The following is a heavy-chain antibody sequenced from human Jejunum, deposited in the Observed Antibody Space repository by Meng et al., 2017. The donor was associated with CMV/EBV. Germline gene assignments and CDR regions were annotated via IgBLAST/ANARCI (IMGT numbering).Heavy chain of an antibody. J-gene: IGHJ4*02. Sequence: SGFPVSDNYMSWVRQAPGKGLEWVTSLYSGGATYYTHSVVGRFTVSRDTSKNTLYLQMNNLRTDDSAIYYCARDGGTTVATYIDFWGQGSLVTVSS. D-gene: IGHD4-23*01. CDR3: ARDGGTTVATYIDF. CDR2: LYSGGAT. V-gene: IGHV3-53*05. CDR1: GFPVSDNY.